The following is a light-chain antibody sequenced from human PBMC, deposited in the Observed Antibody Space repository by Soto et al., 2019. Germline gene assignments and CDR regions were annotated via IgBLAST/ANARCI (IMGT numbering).Light chain of an antibody. CDR2: GAS. Sequence: EIVLTQSPGTLSLSPGERATLSCRASQSINSSYLAWYHQKPGQAPRLLIYGASSRATSIPDRFNGSGSVTXXXXTISXLEPEDFAVYYCQQYGSSPMYTFGQGTKLQIQ. J-gene: IGKJ2*01. CDR3: QQYGSSPMYT. V-gene: IGKV3-20*01. CDR1: QSINSSY.